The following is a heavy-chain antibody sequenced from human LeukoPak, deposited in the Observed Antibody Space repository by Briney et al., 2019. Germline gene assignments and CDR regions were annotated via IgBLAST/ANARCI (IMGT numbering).Heavy chain of an antibody. Sequence: SQTLSLTCAISGDSVSSNSAAWNWLRQSPSRGLEWLGRTYYRYKLYKDSAVSVKSRITINPDTSKNQFSLQLNSVTPEDTAVYYCARDLSYDAFDIWGQGTMVTVSS. V-gene: IGHV6-1*01. CDR3: ARDLSYDAFDI. CDR1: GDSVSSNSAA. J-gene: IGHJ3*02. CDR2: TYYRYKLYK.